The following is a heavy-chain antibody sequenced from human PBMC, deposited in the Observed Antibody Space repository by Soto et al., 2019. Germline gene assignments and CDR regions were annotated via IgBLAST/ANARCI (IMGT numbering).Heavy chain of an antibody. CDR2: ITGSGGST. CDR3: AILGEGSGSYVSGYYYYMDV. D-gene: IGHD3-10*01. V-gene: IGHV3-23*01. J-gene: IGHJ6*03. CDR1: GFTFSSYA. Sequence: GGSLRLSCAASGFTFSSYAMSWVRQAPGKGLEWVSTITGSGGSTYYADSVKGRFTISRDNSKNTLYLPMNSLRAEDTAVYFCAILGEGSGSYVSGYYYYMDVWGKGTTVTVSS.